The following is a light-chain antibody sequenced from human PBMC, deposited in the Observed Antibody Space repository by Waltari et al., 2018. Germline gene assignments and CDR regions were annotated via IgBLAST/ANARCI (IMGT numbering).Light chain of an antibody. J-gene: IGLJ1*01. CDR3: SSYTSSSTYV. Sequence: QSALTQPASVSGSPGQSITISCTGTSSDVGGYNYVSWYQQHPGKAPKLMIYEVSNRPAGVSKRVAGSKSGNTASLTISGLQAEDEADYYGSSYTSSSTYVFGTGTKVTVL. CDR2: EVS. CDR1: SSDVGGYNY. V-gene: IGLV2-14*01.